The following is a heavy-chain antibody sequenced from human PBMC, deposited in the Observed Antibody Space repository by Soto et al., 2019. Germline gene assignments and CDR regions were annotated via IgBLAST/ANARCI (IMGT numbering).Heavy chain of an antibody. CDR3: AKSTGGTANGMGV. D-gene: IGHD2-8*02. CDR2: ISWNSGTI. V-gene: IGHV3-9*01. CDR1: GFSLDDHP. Sequence: GGSKSLSCAAPGFSLDDHPTHLVRIAPGKGLEWVSGISWNSGTIGYADSVKGLFTISRDNAKNSLYLQMNSLRAEDTALYYCAKSTGGTANGMGVWGQGT. J-gene: IGHJ6*02.